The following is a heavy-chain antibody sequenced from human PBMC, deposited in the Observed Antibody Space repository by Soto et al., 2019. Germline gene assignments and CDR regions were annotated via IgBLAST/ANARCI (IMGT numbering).Heavy chain of an antibody. J-gene: IGHJ5*02. CDR2: IDPSDSYT. CDR3: ARHVRYFGGDPPNWFDP. CDR1: GYSFTSYW. Sequence: GESLKISCKGSGYSFTSYWISWVHQMPGKGLEWMGRIDPSDSYTNYSPSFQGHVTISADKSISTAYLQWSSLKASDTAMYYCARHVRYFGGDPPNWFDPWGQGTLVTVSS. V-gene: IGHV5-10-1*01. D-gene: IGHD3-9*01.